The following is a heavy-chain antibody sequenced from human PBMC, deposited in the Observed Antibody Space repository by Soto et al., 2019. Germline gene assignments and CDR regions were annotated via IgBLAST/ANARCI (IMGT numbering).Heavy chain of an antibody. V-gene: IGHV4-59*01. CDR1: GGAISSNY. CDR3: ARSGHGSGSNTIDY. D-gene: IGHD3-10*01. Sequence: PSETLSLTCTVSGGAISSNYWSWIRQPPGKGLEWIGYIYYNGDPNYNPSLKSRVTISVDRSKNQFSLKLSFVTAADTAVYYCARSGHGSGSNTIDYWGQGTLVTVSS. J-gene: IGHJ4*02. CDR2: IYYNGDP.